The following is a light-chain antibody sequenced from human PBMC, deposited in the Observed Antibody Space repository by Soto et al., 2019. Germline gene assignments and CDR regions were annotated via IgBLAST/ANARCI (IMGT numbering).Light chain of an antibody. V-gene: IGKV1-5*01. Sequence: DIQMTQSPSSLSASVGDRVTITCRASQSISIWLAWYQQKPGKAPQLLIYDASTLKSGVPSRFSGSGSGTEYSLTIISLQPDDFVTYYCHQSYSTLTWTFGQGTKVDIK. CDR1: QSISIW. J-gene: IGKJ1*01. CDR2: DAS. CDR3: HQSYSTLTWT.